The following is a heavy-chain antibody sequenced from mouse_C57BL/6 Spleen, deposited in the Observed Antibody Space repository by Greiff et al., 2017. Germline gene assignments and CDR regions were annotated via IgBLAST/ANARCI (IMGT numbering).Heavy chain of an antibody. Sequence: QVQLKQPGAELVRPGSSVKLSCKASGYTFTSYWMDWVKQRPGQGLEWIGNIYPSDSETHYNQKFKDKATLTVDKSSSTAYMQLSSLTSEDSAVYYCARSLGPVGYWGQGTTLTVSS. CDR1: GYTFTSYW. V-gene: IGHV1-61*01. D-gene: IGHD4-1*01. CDR2: IYPSDSET. J-gene: IGHJ2*01. CDR3: ARSLGPVGY.